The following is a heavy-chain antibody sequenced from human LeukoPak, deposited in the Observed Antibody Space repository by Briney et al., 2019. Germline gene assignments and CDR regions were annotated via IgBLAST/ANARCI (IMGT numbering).Heavy chain of an antibody. J-gene: IGHJ5*02. CDR3: ARGRYCSGGSCYTVWFDP. V-gene: IGHV3-23*01. D-gene: IGHD2-15*01. CDR2: ISGSDDST. CDR1: GSTFSSYA. Sequence: GGSLRLSCAASGSTFSSYAMNWVRQAPGKGLEWVSAISGSDDSTYYADSVKGRFTISRDHSKDTLYLQMNSLRAEDTAVYYCARGRYCSGGSCYTVWFDPWGQGTLVTVSS.